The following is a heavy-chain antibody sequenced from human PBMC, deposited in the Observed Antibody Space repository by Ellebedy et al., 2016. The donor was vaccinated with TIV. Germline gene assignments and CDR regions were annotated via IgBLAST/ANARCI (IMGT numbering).Heavy chain of an antibody. J-gene: IGHJ4*02. V-gene: IGHV1-18*01. D-gene: IGHD6-13*01. CDR1: GYTFTSYG. Sequence: ASVKVSCKTSGYTFTSYGITWVRQAPGQGLEWMGWISPYNGETNYAQQLQGRVTITADTSTSTAYMELTNLRSDDTAVYYCARGIASFDYWGQGSLVTVSS. CDR3: ARGIASFDY. CDR2: ISPYNGET.